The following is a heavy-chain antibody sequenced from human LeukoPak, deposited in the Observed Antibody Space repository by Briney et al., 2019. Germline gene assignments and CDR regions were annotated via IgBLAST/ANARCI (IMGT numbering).Heavy chain of an antibody. J-gene: IGHJ4*02. Sequence: SETLSLTCTVSGGSISSYYWSWIRQPPGKGLEWIGYIYYSGSTNYNPSLKSRVTISVDTSKNQFSLKLSSVTAADTAVYYCARGITIFGVVIFDYWGQGTLVTVSS. V-gene: IGHV4-59*01. CDR2: IYYSGST. CDR3: ARGITIFGVVIFDY. D-gene: IGHD3-3*01. CDR1: GGSISSYY.